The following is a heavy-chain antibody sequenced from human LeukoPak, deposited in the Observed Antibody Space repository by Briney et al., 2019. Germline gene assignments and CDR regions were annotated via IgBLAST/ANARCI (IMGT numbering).Heavy chain of an antibody. CDR1: GASISSYY. CDR3: ARGAPGGNDYGDY. Sequence: SETLSLTCTVSGASISSYYWSWIRQPPGKGLEWIGYIFHSGSTNYNPSLKSRVTISVDTSKNQLSLKLSSVTAADTAVYYCARGAPGGNDYGDYWGLGTLVTVSS. CDR2: IFHSGST. V-gene: IGHV4-59*01. J-gene: IGHJ4*02.